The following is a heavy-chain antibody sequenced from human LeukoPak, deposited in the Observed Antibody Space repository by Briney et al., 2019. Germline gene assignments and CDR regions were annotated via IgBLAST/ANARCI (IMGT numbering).Heavy chain of an antibody. D-gene: IGHD6-13*01. CDR1: GGTFSSYA. CDR2: IIPIFGTT. Sequence: SVKVSCTASGGTFSSYAISWVRQAPGQGFEWMGGIIPIFGTTNYAQKFQGRVTITADESTSTAYMELSSLRAEDTAVYYCARAYEQQLVGGYYYYGMDVWGQGTTVTVSS. V-gene: IGHV1-69*13. CDR3: ARAYEQQLVGGYYYYGMDV. J-gene: IGHJ6*02.